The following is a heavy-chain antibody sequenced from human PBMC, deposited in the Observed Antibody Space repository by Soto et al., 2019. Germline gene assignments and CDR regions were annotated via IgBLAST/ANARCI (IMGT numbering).Heavy chain of an antibody. CDR2: IYYSGST. Sequence: QLQLQESGPGLVKPSETLSLTCTVSGGSISSSSYYWGWIRQPPGKGLEWIGSIYYSGSTYYNPSLKSRVTISVDTSKNQFSLTLSSVTAADTAVYYCARRGVRGVLDYWGQGTLVTVSS. J-gene: IGHJ4*02. D-gene: IGHD3-10*01. CDR1: GGSISSSSYY. CDR3: ARRGVRGVLDY. V-gene: IGHV4-39*01.